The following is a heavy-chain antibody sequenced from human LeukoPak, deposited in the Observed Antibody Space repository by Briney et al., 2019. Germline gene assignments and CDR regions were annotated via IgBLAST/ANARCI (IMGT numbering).Heavy chain of an antibody. Sequence: ASVKVSCTASGYTFTSYGISWVRQAPGQGLEWMGWTSAYNGNTNYAQKLQGRVTMTTDTSTSTAYMELRSLRSDDTAVYYCARARPRYSSSWTFFDYWGQGTLVTVSS. J-gene: IGHJ4*02. V-gene: IGHV1-18*01. CDR2: TSAYNGNT. CDR3: ARARPRYSSSWTFFDY. CDR1: GYTFTSYG. D-gene: IGHD6-13*01.